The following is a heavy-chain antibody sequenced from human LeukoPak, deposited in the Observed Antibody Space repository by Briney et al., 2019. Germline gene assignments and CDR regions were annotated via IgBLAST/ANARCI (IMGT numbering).Heavy chain of an antibody. CDR2: ISSSGSTI. CDR3: ASLYGSYDAFDI. CDR1: GFTFSSYE. Sequence: GGSLRLSCAASGFTFSSYEMNWLRPAPGKGLEGVSYISSSGSTIYYADPVKGRFTISRDNAKSSLYLQMNSLRAEDTAVYYCASLYGSYDAFDIWGQGTMVTVSS. J-gene: IGHJ3*02. V-gene: IGHV3-48*03. D-gene: IGHD5-24*01.